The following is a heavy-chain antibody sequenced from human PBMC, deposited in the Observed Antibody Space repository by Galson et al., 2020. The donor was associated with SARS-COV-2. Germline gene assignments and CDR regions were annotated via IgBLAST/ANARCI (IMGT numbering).Heavy chain of an antibody. CDR3: AKGDCAGDCYLIDF. D-gene: IGHD2-21*02. CDR2: ISPRSTTL. J-gene: IGHJ4*02. Sequence: QSGGSLRLSCVASGFTFDAYDMHWVRQVPGKGLEWVSGISPRSTTLGYADSVKGRFTLSRDNAKNSLYLQMSSLRVDDTAFYYCAKGDCAGDCYLIDFWGQGTLVTVSS. V-gene: IGHV3-9*01. CDR1: GFTFDAYD.